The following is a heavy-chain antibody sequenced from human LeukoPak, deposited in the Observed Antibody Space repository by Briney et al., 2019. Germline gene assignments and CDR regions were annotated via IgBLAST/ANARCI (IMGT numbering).Heavy chain of an antibody. V-gene: IGHV3-53*05. J-gene: IGHJ6*03. CDR1: GFSVSTNY. CDR3: AKGGGYEAQYYYYYMDV. CDR2: IYSGGST. D-gene: IGHD5-12*01. Sequence: PGGSLRLSCAASGFSVSTNYMSWVRQAPGKGLEWVSVIYSGGSTYYADSVKGRFTISRDNFKNTLYLQMNSLRAEDTAVFYCAKGGGYEAQYYYYYMDVWGKGTTVTISS.